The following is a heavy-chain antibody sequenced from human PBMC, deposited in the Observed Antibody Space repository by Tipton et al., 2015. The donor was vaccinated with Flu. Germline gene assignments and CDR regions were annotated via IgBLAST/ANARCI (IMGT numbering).Heavy chain of an antibody. V-gene: IGHV4-59*08. J-gene: IGHJ5*02. CDR1: GGSMNGYF. Sequence: TLSLTCTVSGGSMNGYFWNWIRQSPGKRLEWVGYIFYTGGTNYNPSLKSRVTISIDTSKNQFSLKMKSVTAADKAVYYCVRRDYSNYVSDPKSWFDPWGQGTLVTVSS. CDR3: VRRDYSNYVSDPKSWFDP. CDR2: IFYTGGT. D-gene: IGHD4-11*01.